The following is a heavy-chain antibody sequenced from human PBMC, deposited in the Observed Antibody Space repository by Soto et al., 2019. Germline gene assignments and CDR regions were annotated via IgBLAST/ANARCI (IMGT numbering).Heavy chain of an antibody. Sequence: SETLSLTCTVSGGSISSYYWSWIRQPPGKGLEWIGYIYYSGSTNYNPSLKSRVTISVDTSKNQFSLKLSSVTAADTAVYYCARRKYHATYYYYYMDVWGKGTTVT. V-gene: IGHV4-59*08. D-gene: IGHD2-15*01. CDR2: IYYSGST. J-gene: IGHJ6*03. CDR3: ARRKYHATYYYYYMDV. CDR1: GGSISSYY.